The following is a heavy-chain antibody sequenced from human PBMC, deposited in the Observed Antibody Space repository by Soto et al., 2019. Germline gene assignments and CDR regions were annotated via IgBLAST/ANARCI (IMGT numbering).Heavy chain of an antibody. CDR3: ARWGVGYCSGGSCYSDYYYGMDV. Sequence: QVQLVQSGAEVKKPGASVKVSCKSSGYTFTSYGISWVRQAPGQGLEWMGWISAYNGNTNYAQKLQGRVTMTTDTYTSTAYMELRSLRSDDTAVYYCARWGVGYCSGGSCYSDYYYGMDVWAQVTTVTVSS. D-gene: IGHD2-15*01. V-gene: IGHV1-18*01. J-gene: IGHJ6*02. CDR2: ISAYNGNT. CDR1: GYTFTSYG.